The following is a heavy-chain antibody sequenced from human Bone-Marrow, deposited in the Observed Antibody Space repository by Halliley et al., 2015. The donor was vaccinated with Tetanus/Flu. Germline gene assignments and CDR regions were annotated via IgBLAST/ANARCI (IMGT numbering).Heavy chain of an antibody. V-gene: IGHV4-39*01. CDR3: ARRMSGYYPYVYYYGMDV. D-gene: IGHD3-22*01. CDR2: VYDTGST. J-gene: IGHJ6*02. CDR1: GGSISSSSNY. Sequence: TLSLTCIVSGGSISSSSNYWGWIRQPPGKGLEWIGNVYDTGSTYYNPSLKSRVTISVDTSKNQFSLKLSSVTAADTAVYYCARRMSGYYPYVYYYGMDVWGQGTTVTVSS.